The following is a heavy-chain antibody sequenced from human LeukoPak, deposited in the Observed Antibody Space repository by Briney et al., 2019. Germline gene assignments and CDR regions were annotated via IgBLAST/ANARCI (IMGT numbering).Heavy chain of an antibody. V-gene: IGHV4-34*01. CDR3: ARARPGSGRFSDY. Sequence: SETLSLTCAVSGGSFSGYYWNWIRQPPGKGLEWIGEINHSGRTNYNPSLKSRVTISVDTSKNQFSLKLSSVTAADTAVYYCARARPGSGRFSDYWGQGTLVTVSS. D-gene: IGHD3-10*01. CDR1: GGSFSGYY. J-gene: IGHJ4*02. CDR2: INHSGRT.